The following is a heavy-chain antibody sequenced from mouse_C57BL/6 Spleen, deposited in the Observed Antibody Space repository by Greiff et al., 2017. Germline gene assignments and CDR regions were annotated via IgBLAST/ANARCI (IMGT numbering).Heavy chain of an antibody. J-gene: IGHJ1*03. D-gene: IGHD2-3*01. CDR3: ARRDGYSDWYFDV. CDR1: GYTFTSYW. CDR2: IDPSDSYT. V-gene: IGHV1-69*01. Sequence: VQLQQPGAELVMPGASVKLSCKASGYTFTSYWMHWVKQRPGQGLEWIGEIDPSDSYTNYNQKFKGKSTLTVDKSSSTAYMQLSSLTSEDSAVYYCARRDGYSDWYFDVWGTGATVTVSS.